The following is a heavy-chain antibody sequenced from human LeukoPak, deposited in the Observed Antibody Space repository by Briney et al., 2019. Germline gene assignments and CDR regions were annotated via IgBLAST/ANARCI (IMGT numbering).Heavy chain of an antibody. CDR2: IYYSGST. D-gene: IGHD5-18*01. CDR1: GGSISSSSYY. J-gene: IGHJ4*02. Sequence: PSETLSLTCTVSGGSISSSSYYWGWIRQPPGKGLEWIGSIYYSGSTYYNPSLKSRVTISVDTSKNQFSLKLSSVTAADTAVYYCARLRYSYGYSIWLDYWGRGTLVTVSS. V-gene: IGHV4-39*01. CDR3: ARLRYSYGYSIWLDY.